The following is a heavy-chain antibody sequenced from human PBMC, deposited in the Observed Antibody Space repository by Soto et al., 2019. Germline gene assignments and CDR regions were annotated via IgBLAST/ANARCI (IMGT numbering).Heavy chain of an antibody. Sequence: PGGSLRLSCAASGFTFSSYSMNWVRQAPGKGLEWVSYISSSSSTIYYADSVKGRFTISRDNAKNSLYLQMNSLRAEDTAVYYCATGLYADPREYFPYGGRGTLVTVSS. V-gene: IGHV3-48*01. CDR1: GFTFSSYS. CDR2: ISSSSSTI. CDR3: ATGLYADPREYFPY. J-gene: IGHJ1*01. D-gene: IGHD4-17*01.